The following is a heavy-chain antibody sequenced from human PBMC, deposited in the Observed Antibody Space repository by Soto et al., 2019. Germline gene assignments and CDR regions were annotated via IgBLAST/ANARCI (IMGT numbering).Heavy chain of an antibody. D-gene: IGHD6-13*01. CDR2: IYPGDSDT. Sequence: GEALKISWKGSGYSFTSYWIGWVRQMPGKGVEWMGIIYPGDSDTRYSPSFQGQVTISADKSISTAYLQWSSLNASDTAMYYCARRSSSSWYXYWGKGTLVTVXS. J-gene: IGHJ4*02. CDR1: GYSFTSYW. V-gene: IGHV5-51*01. CDR3: ARRSSSSWYXY.